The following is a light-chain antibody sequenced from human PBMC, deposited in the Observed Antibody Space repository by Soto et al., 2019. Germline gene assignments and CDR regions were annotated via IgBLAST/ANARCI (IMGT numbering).Light chain of an antibody. CDR2: EVT. CDR3: CSPAGAMTWV. J-gene: IGLJ3*02. V-gene: IGLV2-23*02. CDR1: SSNIGFYNL. Sequence: QSALTQPASVSGSPGQSITISCTGTSSNIGFYNLVSWYQQHPGNAPKFIIYEVTKRPSGVSSRFSGSKSGNTASLTISGLQPEDEADSYCCSPAGAMTWVFGGGTKLTVL.